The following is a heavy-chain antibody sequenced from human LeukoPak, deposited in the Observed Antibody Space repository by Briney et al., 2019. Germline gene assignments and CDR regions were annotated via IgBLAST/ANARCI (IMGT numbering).Heavy chain of an antibody. D-gene: IGHD4-17*01. CDR2: INHSGST. CDR1: GGSFSGNY. CDR3: ARSAPLLYGANREDYYYGMDV. J-gene: IGHJ6*02. Sequence: PSETLSLTCAVYGGSFSGNYWSWIRQPPGKGLEGIGEINHSGSTNYNPSLKSRVTISVDTSKNQFSLKLSSVTAADTAVYYCARSAPLLYGANREDYYYGMDVWGQGTTVTVSS. V-gene: IGHV4-34*01.